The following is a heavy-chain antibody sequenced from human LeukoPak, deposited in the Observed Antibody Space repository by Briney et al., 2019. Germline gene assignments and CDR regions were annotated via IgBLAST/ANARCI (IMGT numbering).Heavy chain of an antibody. Sequence: GGSLRLSCATSGFTFSTYWMTWVRQAPGKGLEWVANIKEDGSLKYYVDSVKGRFTISRANAKNSLYLQMSSLRVEDTAVYYCARDVLGRSGEQLDYWGQGTLVTVSS. CDR2: IKEDGSLK. V-gene: IGHV3-7*03. CDR3: ARDVLGRSGEQLDY. J-gene: IGHJ4*02. D-gene: IGHD3-3*01. CDR1: GFTFSTYW.